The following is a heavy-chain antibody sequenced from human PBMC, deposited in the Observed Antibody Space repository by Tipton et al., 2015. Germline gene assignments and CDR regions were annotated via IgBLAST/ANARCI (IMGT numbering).Heavy chain of an antibody. CDR2: IYYSGST. CDR1: GGSISRGRYY. CDR3: ARQGYYGKWVDP. D-gene: IGHD2/OR15-2a*01. V-gene: IGHV4-39*01. Sequence: TLSLTCTVSGGSISRGRYYWSWIRQHPGKGLEWIGSIYYSGSTYYNPSLKSRATISVDTSKNQFSLKLGSVTAADTAVFYCARQGYYGKWVDPWGQGTLVTVSS. J-gene: IGHJ5*02.